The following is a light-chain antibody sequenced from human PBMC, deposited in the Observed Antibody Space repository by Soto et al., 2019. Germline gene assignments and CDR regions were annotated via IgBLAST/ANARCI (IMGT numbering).Light chain of an antibody. CDR1: QSVSNY. Sequence: EIVLAQSPATLSLSPGGRATLSCRARQSVSNYLAWYQQRPGQAPRLLIYDASNRATGIPARFSGSGSGTDFTLTISSLEPEDFAVYYCQQYGSSLWTFGQGTKVDNK. CDR2: DAS. V-gene: IGKV3-11*01. J-gene: IGKJ1*01. CDR3: QQYGSSLWT.